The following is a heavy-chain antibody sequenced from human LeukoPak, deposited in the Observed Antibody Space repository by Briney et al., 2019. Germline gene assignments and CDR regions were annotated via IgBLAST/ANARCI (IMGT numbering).Heavy chain of an antibody. V-gene: IGHV1-18*01. CDR2: ISAYNGNT. CDR1: GYTFTNFG. CDR3: ARDLGYCTNGVCHTRFDY. Sequence: ASVKVSCKASGYTFTNFGISWVRQAPGQGLEWMGWISAYNGNTNYAQRLQGRVTMTTDTSTSTAYMELRSLRSDDTAVYYCARDLGYCTNGVCHTRFDYWGQGTLVAVSS. D-gene: IGHD2-8*01. J-gene: IGHJ4*02.